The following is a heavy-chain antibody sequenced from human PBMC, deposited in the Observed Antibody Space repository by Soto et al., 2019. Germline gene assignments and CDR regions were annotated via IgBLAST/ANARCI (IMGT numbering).Heavy chain of an antibody. CDR2: IKQDGSEK. Sequence: GGSLRLSCAASGFTFSSYWMSWVRQAPGKGLEWVANIKQDGSEKYYVDSVKGRFTISRDNAKNSLYLQMNSLRAEDTAVYYCAREGGGYSLYDYGMDVWRQRTTVTVSS. V-gene: IGHV3-7*01. J-gene: IGHJ6*02. D-gene: IGHD5-18*01. CDR1: GFTFSSYW. CDR3: AREGGGYSLYDYGMDV.